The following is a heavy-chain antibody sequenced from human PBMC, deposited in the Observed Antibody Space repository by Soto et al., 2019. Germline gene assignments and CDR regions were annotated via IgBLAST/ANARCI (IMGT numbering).Heavy chain of an antibody. CDR1: GGSLSDYY. D-gene: IGHD5-12*01. CDR2: VKDGGHT. V-gene: IGHV4-34*01. J-gene: IGHJ4*02. Sequence: QVQLQQWGAGLLKRSETLSLNCAVTGGSLSDYYWSWIRQAPGKGLEWIGEVKDGGHTNYSPSLRGRVTISSDTSNNQFSLRLNSVTAADTGVYYCARGQEGVVATHWDQGSLVTVSS. CDR3: ARGQEGVVATH.